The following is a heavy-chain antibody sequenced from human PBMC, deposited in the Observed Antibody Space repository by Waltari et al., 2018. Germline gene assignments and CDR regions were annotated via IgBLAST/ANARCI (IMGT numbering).Heavy chain of an antibody. D-gene: IGHD3-3*01. CDR2: IYYSGST. J-gene: IGHJ4*02. CDR1: GGSISSSSYY. CDR3: ARGTITIFGVVIRPYFDY. Sequence: QLQLQESGPGLVKPSETLSLTCTVSGGSISSSSYYWGWIRQPPGKGLEWIGSIYYSGSTYYNPSLKSRVTISVDTSKNQFSLKLSSVTAADTAVYYCARGTITIFGVVIRPYFDYWGQGTLVTVSS. V-gene: IGHV4-39*07.